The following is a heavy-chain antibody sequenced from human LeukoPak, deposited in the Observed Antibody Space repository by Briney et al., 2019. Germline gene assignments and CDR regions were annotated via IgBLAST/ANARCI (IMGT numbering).Heavy chain of an antibody. D-gene: IGHD3-22*01. V-gene: IGHV5-51*01. J-gene: IGHJ3*02. Sequence: GESLKISCKGSGYSFTTYWIAWVRQMPGKGLEWMGIIYPGDSITKYNPSFQGQVTISTDKSISTAYLRWSSLQASDTAMFYCARRSYYYDSQDTFDIWGQGTMVTVSS. CDR2: IYPGDSIT. CDR3: ARRSYYYDSQDTFDI. CDR1: GYSFTTYW.